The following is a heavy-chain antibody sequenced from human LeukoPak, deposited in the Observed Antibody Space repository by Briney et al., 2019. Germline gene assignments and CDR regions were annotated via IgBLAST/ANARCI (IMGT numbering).Heavy chain of an antibody. CDR1: GYTFTGYY. CDR3: ARSGIAAAGTVSMWFDP. V-gene: IGHV1-2*02. CDR2: INPNSGGT. J-gene: IGHJ5*02. Sequence: ASVKVPCKASGYTFTGYYMHWVRQAPGQGLEWIGWINPNSGGTNYAQKFQGRVTMTRDTSISTAYMELSRLRSDDTAVYYCARSGIAAAGTVSMWFDPWGQGTLVTVSS. D-gene: IGHD6-13*01.